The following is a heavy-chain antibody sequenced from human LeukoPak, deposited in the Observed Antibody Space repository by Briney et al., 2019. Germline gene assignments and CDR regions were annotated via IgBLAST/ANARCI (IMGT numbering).Heavy chain of an antibody. J-gene: IGHJ4*02. CDR3: AKAIAAAGTVY. D-gene: IGHD6-13*01. Sequence: GGSLRLSCAASGFTFSSYDMHWVRQATGKGLEWVSGIGTAGDIYYPGSVKGRFTISRENAKNSLYLQVNSLRAGDTAVYYCAKAIAAAGTVYWGQGTLVTVSS. CDR1: GFTFSSYD. V-gene: IGHV3-13*01. CDR2: IGTAGDI.